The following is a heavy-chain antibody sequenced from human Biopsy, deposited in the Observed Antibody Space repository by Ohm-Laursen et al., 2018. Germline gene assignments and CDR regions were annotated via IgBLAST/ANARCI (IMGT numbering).Heavy chain of an antibody. CDR1: GFTFSNYA. Sequence: SLRLSCSAFGFTFSNYAMTWVRQAPGKGLDWVSGVGDSGDSTYYADSVKGRFSISRDNSSNTLYLQMNSLRVDDTAVYYCAKTRGEARAAANFWGQGTLVTVSS. V-gene: IGHV3-23*01. D-gene: IGHD6-13*01. J-gene: IGHJ4*02. CDR2: VGDSGDST. CDR3: AKTRGEARAAANF.